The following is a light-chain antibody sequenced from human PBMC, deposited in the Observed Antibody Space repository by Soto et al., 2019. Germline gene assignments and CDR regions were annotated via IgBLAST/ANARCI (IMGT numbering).Light chain of an antibody. CDR3: MQATHSPWA. Sequence: DVVMTQTPLSSPVTLGQSASISCRSSQSLVHRDGHTYLSWLHQRPGQPPRLLIYKISHRFSGVPDRFSGSGAGTDVTLRITRVEAEDVGVYYCMQATHSPWAFGQGTKVEIK. CDR2: KIS. CDR1: QSLVHRDGHTY. V-gene: IGKV2-24*01. J-gene: IGKJ1*01.